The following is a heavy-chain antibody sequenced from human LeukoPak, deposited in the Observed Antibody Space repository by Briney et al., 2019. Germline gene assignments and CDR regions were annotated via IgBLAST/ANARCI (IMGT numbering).Heavy chain of an antibody. CDR2: IKQDGSEK. CDR3: ARGDWGDYVDY. V-gene: IGHV3-7*01. D-gene: IGHD3-16*01. J-gene: IGHJ4*02. Sequence: PGGSLRLSCAASGFTFSSYWMSWVHQAPGKGLEWVANIKQDGSEKYYVDSVKGRFTISRDNAKNSLYLQMNSLRAEDTAVYYCARGDWGDYVDYWGQGTLVTVSS. CDR1: GFTFSSYW.